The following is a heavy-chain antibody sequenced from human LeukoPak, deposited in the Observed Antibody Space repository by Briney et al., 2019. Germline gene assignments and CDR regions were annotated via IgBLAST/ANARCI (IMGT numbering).Heavy chain of an antibody. CDR3: ARSGGKYQGLAFDY. CDR1: GDSINNYY. V-gene: IGHV4-59*01. Sequence: SETLSLTCTVSGDSINNYYWSLIRQSPGKGLEWLGYIYYTGSTDYNPSLKTRVTISVDTSKHQVSLRLSSVTAADTAVYYCARSGGKYQGLAFDYWGQGALVTVSS. J-gene: IGHJ4*02. D-gene: IGHD2-2*01. CDR2: IYYTGST.